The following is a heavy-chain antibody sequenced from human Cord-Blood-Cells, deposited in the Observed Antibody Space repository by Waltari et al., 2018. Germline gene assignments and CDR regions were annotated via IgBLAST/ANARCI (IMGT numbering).Heavy chain of an antibody. CDR2: IIPIFGTA. CDR1: GGPFSTYA. Sequence: QVQLVQSGAEVKKPGSSVTVSCKASGGPFSTYAITWVRRAPGQGLEWMGGIIPIFGTANYAQKFQGRVTITADESTSTAYMELRSLRSEDTAVYYCARDPSYCGGDCYEGDYWGQGTLVTVSS. J-gene: IGHJ4*02. D-gene: IGHD2-21*01. CDR3: ARDPSYCGGDCYEGDY. V-gene: IGHV1-69*12.